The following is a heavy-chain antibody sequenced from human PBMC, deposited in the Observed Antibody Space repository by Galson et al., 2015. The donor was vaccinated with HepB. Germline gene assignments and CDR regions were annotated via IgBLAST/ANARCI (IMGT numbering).Heavy chain of an antibody. Sequence: SLRLSCAVSGLTFSSQHMTWVRQAPGKGLECVANISPDGGGTSYVDSVKGRFTVSRDNANNFLHLQMNSLRVEDTAIYYCATDLNWENYWGQGTLVTVSS. CDR3: ATDLNWENY. V-gene: IGHV3-7*03. CDR2: ISPDGGGT. J-gene: IGHJ4*02. CDR1: GLTFSSQH. D-gene: IGHD7-27*01.